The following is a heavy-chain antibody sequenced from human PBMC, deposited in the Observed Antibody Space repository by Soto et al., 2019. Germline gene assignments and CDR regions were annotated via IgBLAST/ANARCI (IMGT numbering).Heavy chain of an antibody. V-gene: IGHV4-39*02. Sequence: SDTLSLTVTVSGAAIRTSSYFWGSSRQPQGKGLEYIGVFYYTGTTYYNPSLQSRVTISVDTSKNEWSLELSSVTSADTAVYYCVRDRGCSGGGCNFDSWGQGTLVTVSS. CDR2: FYYTGTT. CDR1: GAAIRTSSYF. CDR3: VRDRGCSGGGCNFDS. D-gene: IGHD2-15*01. J-gene: IGHJ4*02.